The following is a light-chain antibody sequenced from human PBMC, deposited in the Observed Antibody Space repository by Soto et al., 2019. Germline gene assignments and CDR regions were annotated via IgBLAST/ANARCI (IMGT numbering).Light chain of an antibody. J-gene: IGLJ1*01. CDR3: QSYDSSLSGYV. CDR2: GNT. V-gene: IGLV1-40*01. CDR1: SSYIGAGYD. Sequence: QPVLTQPPSVSGAPGQRVTISCTGSSSYIGAGYDVHWYQQLPGAAPKPLFYGNTNRPSGVPDRFSGSKSGTSASLAITGLQAEDEADYYCQSYDSSLSGYVFGTGTKVTVL.